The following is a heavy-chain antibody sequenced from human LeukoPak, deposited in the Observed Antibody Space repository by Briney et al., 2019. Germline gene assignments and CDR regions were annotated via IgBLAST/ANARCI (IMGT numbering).Heavy chain of an antibody. CDR3: ARDGLRAAGTHFDY. V-gene: IGHV3-33*01. CDR1: GFTFSSYG. Sequence: PGRSLRLSCAASGFTFSSYGMHWVRQAPGKGLEWVAVIWYDGSNKYYADSVKGRFTISRDNSKNTLSLQMNSLRAEDTAVYYCARDGLRAAGTHFDYWGQGTLVTVSS. CDR2: IWYDGSNK. D-gene: IGHD6-13*01. J-gene: IGHJ4*02.